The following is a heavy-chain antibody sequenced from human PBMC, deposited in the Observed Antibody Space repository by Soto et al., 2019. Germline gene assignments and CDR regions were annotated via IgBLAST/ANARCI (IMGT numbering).Heavy chain of an antibody. V-gene: IGHV3-21*01. D-gene: IGHD2-2*01. J-gene: IGHJ4*02. CDR2: ISNNNAYT. CDR3: AIPHPTSVPADY. CDR1: GFSFRSTI. Sequence: PVGSLRLSCAASGFSFRSTIMNWVRQAPGKGLEGVSSISNNNAYTYYADSVKGRFTISRDNTKNSLYLQMNSLRAQDTAVSYCAIPHPTSVPADYSCPRTLVTVFS.